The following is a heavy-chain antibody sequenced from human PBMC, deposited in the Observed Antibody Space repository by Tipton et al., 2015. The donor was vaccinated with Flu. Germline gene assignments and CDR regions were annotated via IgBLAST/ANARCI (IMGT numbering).Heavy chain of an antibody. CDR3: ASSTSGSYYNAFFSYGMDV. J-gene: IGHJ6*02. V-gene: IGHV4-59*02. Sequence: LRLSCTVSGGFVSSYFWTWIRQAPGKGLEWIGYVHYSGSSNYSPSLKSRVTISLDASKNQFSLQLTSVTAADTAIYYCASSTSGSYYNAFFSYGMDVWGQGTTVTVSS. D-gene: IGHD3-10*01. CDR1: GGFVSSYF. CDR2: VHYSGSS.